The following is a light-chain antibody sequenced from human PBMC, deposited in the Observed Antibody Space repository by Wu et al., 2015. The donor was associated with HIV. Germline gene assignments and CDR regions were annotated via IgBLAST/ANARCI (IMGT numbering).Light chain of an antibody. CDR3: QQYSTSPWT. CDR2: GAS. V-gene: IGKV3-20*01. J-gene: IGKJ1*01. CDR1: QSVSSNY. Sequence: EIVLTQSPDTLSLSPGERATFSCRASQSVSSNYLAWYQQKPGQAPWLLIFGASRRATGVPDRFSGSGSGTDFTLTISSLEPEDFAVHYCQQYSTSPWTFGHGTKVEIK.